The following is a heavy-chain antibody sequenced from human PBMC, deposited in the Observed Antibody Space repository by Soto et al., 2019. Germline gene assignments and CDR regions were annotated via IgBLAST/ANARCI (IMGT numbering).Heavy chain of an antibody. D-gene: IGHD2-15*01. CDR3: AKDPLNYGGSLHYYYYYGMDV. J-gene: IGHJ6*02. CDR1: GFTFSSYA. Sequence: GGSLRLSCAASGFTFSSYAMSWVRQAPGKGLEWVSAISGSGGSTYYADSVKGRFTISRDNSKNTLYLQMNSLRAEDTAVYYCAKDPLNYGGSLHYYYYYGMDVWGQGTTVTVSS. V-gene: IGHV3-23*01. CDR2: ISGSGGST.